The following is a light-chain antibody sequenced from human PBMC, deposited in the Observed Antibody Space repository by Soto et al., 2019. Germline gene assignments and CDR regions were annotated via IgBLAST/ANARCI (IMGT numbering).Light chain of an antibody. CDR2: NTS. V-gene: IGKV3-20*01. CDR1: QSINSKS. J-gene: IGKJ3*01. Sequence: EIVLTQSPGTLSLSPGEGATVSCRVSQSINSKSLVWYHRKFGQAPRLLIYNTSSRATGIPDRFSGSGSGTDLTLSISRLEHEDFAVYYCQHYGGSFIFGPGNKVDCK. CDR3: QHYGGSFI.